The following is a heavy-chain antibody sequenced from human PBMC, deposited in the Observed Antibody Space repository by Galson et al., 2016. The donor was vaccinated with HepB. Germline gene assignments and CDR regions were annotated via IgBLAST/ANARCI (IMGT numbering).Heavy chain of an antibody. CDR3: ARDQSPTADYNYDAFDI. CDR2: INQDANKK. V-gene: IGHV3-7*03. Sequence: SLRLSCAASGFTFSSYWMTWVRQAPGKGLEWVANINQDANKKYYVDYVEGRLTTSRDNAKNSLYLQMNSLIAEDTAVYYCARDQSPTADYNYDAFDIWGQGTMVTVSS. D-gene: IGHD3-10*01. CDR1: GFTFSSYW. J-gene: IGHJ3*02.